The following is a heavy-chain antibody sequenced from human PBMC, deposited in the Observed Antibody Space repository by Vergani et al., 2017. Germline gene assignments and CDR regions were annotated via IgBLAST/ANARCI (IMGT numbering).Heavy chain of an antibody. CDR2: IYYSGLT. CDR1: ADSISSGSYY. D-gene: IGHD5-12*01. Sequence: QLQLQQSGPGLVKPSETLFLTCTVSADSISSGSYYWGWIRQPPGKSLEWIGSIYYSGLTYYNPSLKSRVAISVDTSKNQFSLKVTSVTAADTAVYYCARDGSEYDKDALDVWGQGTKLTVTS. J-gene: IGHJ3*01. V-gene: IGHV4-39*02. CDR3: ARDGSEYDKDALDV.